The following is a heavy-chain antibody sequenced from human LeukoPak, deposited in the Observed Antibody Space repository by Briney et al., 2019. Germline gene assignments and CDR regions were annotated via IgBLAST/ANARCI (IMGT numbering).Heavy chain of an antibody. CDR2: IIPIFGTA. CDR3: ARVPKPLTLSNWFDP. D-gene: IGHD2-2*01. V-gene: IGHV1-69*01. Sequence: SVKVSCKASGGTFSSYAISWVRQAPGQGLEWMGGIIPIFGTANYAQKFQGRVTITADESTSTAYMELSSLRSEDTAVYYCARVPKPLTLSNWFDPWGQGTLVTVSS. J-gene: IGHJ5*02. CDR1: GGTFSSYA.